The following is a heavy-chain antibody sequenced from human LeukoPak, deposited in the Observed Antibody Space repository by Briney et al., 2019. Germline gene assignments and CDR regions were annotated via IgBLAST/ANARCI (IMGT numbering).Heavy chain of an antibody. CDR1: GYSFTGYW. Sequence: GESLKISCKGSGYSFTGYWIGWVRQMPGKGLEWMGIIYPGDSDTRYSPSFQGQVTISADKSISTAYLQWSSLKASDTAMYYCARVGWYYDSSGYPGAFDIWGQGTMVTVSS. J-gene: IGHJ3*02. D-gene: IGHD3-22*01. CDR3: ARVGWYYDSSGYPGAFDI. V-gene: IGHV5-51*01. CDR2: IYPGDSDT.